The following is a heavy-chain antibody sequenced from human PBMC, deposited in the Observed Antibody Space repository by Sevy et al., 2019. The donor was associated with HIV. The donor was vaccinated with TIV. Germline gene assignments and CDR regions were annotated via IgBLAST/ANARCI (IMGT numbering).Heavy chain of an antibody. V-gene: IGHV3-23*01. Sequence: GGSLRLSCAASGFTFNTHAMNWVRQAPGKGLEWVSVISGPGYGTNYADSVKGRFTISRDNSKNTLFLQMKSLRDDDTRVYYCAKALNPALESMLEVNLRSLNGFDVWGQGTMVTVSS. CDR3: AKALNPALESMLEVNLRSLNGFDV. J-gene: IGHJ3*01. CDR1: GFTFNTHA. CDR2: ISGPGYGT. D-gene: IGHD3-22*01.